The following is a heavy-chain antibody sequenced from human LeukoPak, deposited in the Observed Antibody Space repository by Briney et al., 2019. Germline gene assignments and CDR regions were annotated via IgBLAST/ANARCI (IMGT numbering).Heavy chain of an antibody. V-gene: IGHV1-69*13. CDR3: ASYYDSSGDYFDY. CDR2: IIPIFGTA. J-gene: IGHJ4*02. Sequence: GASVKVSCKASGGTFSSYAISWVRQAPGQGLEWMGGIIPIFGTANYAQKFQGRVTITADESTSTAYMELSSLRSEDTAVYYCASYYDSSGDYFDYWGQGTLVTVSS. CDR1: GGTFSSYA. D-gene: IGHD3-22*01.